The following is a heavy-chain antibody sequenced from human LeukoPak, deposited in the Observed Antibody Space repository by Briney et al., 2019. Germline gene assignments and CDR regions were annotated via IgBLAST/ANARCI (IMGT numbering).Heavy chain of an antibody. CDR2: MYTSGSP. J-gene: IGHJ4*02. CDR3: AIVRGGSGWSRFDY. D-gene: IGHD6-19*01. Sequence: SETLSLTCSVSGDSMNNYYWSWIRQPARKGLEWIGRMYTSGSPNYNPSFKSRVTMSGDTSKNQFSLTVNFVTAADTAVYYCAIVRGGSGWSRFDYWGQGTLVTVSS. CDR1: GDSMNNYY. V-gene: IGHV4-4*07.